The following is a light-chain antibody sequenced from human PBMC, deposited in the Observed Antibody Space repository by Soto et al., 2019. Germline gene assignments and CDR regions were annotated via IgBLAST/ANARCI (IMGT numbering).Light chain of an antibody. CDR2: SNN. J-gene: IGLJ3*02. V-gene: IGLV1-44*01. CDR3: ASWDDNLNGGV. CDR1: SSNIGSNT. Sequence: QSVLTQPPSASGTPGERVTISCSGSSSNIGSNTVNWYQQLPGTAPKLLIYSNNQRPSGVPDRFSGSKSGTSASLAISGLHSEDEADYYCASWDDNLNGGVFGGGTKVTVL.